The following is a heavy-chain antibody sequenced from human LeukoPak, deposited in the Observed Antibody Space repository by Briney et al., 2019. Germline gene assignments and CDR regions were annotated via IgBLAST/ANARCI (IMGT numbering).Heavy chain of an antibody. CDR2: INWDGGST. V-gene: IGHV3-43*01. CDR3: ARDLLVGATTPLGY. CDR1: GFTFDDYT. J-gene: IGHJ4*02. Sequence: GGSLRLSCAASGFTFDDYTIHWVRQAPGKGLEWVSLINWDGGSTYYADSVKGRFTISRDNSKNSLYLQMNSLRAEDTAVYYCARDLLVGATTPLGYWGQGTLVTVSS. D-gene: IGHD1-26*01.